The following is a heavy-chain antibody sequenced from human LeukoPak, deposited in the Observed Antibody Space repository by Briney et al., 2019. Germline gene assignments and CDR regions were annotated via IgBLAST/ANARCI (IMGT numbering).Heavy chain of an antibody. CDR2: IYTGGST. Sequence: GGSLRLSCAASGFTVSSKYMNWVRQAPGKGLEWISIIYTGGSTYYADSVKGRFTISRDDSKNTLYLQMNSLRIEDTAIYYCVNDFWSAPKSYWGQGPLVTVSS. J-gene: IGHJ4*02. D-gene: IGHD3-3*01. V-gene: IGHV3-53*05. CDR1: GFTVSSKY. CDR3: VNDFWSAPKSY.